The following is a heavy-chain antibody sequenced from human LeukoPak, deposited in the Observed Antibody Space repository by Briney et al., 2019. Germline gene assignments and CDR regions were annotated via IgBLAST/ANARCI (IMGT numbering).Heavy chain of an antibody. CDR2: ISSSSSYI. V-gene: IGHV3-21*01. CDR1: GFTFRTYS. D-gene: IGHD3-10*01. Sequence: RGSLRLSCAASGFTFRTYSMNRVRQAPGKGLEWVSSISSSSSYIYYADSVKGRFTITRDNAKNSLYLQMNSLRAEETAVYYCARHYLTDAFDIWGQGTMVTVSS. CDR3: ARHYLTDAFDI. J-gene: IGHJ3*02.